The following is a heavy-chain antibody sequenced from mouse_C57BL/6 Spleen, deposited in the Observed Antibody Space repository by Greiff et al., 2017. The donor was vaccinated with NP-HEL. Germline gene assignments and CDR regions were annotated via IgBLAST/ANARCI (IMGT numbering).Heavy chain of an antibody. CDR1: GFTFSSYG. CDR2: ISSGGSYT. V-gene: IGHV5-6*01. J-gene: IGHJ3*01. Sequence: EVNVVESGGDLVKPGGSLKLSCAASGFTFSSYGMSWVRQTPDKRLEWVATISSGGSYTYYPDSVKGRFTISRDNAKNTLYLQMSSLKSEDTAMYYCARHEEGPFAYWGQGTLVTVSA. CDR3: ARHEEGPFAY.